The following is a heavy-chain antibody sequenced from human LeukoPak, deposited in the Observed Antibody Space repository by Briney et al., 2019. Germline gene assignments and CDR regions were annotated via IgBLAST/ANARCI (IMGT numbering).Heavy chain of an antibody. CDR2: ISSSSSHI. V-gene: IGHV3-21*04. Sequence: PGGSLRLSCAASGFTFSSYSMNWVRQAPGKGLEWVSSISSSSSHIYYADSVEGRFTISRDNAKNSLHLQMNSLRAEDTAVYYCARMGYDAFDIWGHGTMVTVSA. J-gene: IGHJ3*02. CDR1: GFTFSSYS. CDR3: ARMGYDAFDI. D-gene: IGHD3-16*01.